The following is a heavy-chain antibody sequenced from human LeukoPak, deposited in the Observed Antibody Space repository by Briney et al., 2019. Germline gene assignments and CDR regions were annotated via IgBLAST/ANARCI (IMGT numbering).Heavy chain of an antibody. J-gene: IGHJ1*01. CDR2: IYYSGST. D-gene: IGHD3-9*01. V-gene: IGHV4-59*01. CDR3: ARDHYDILTGREYFQH. CDR1: GGSISSYY. Sequence: SETLSLTCTVSGGSISSYYWSWIQQPPGKGLEWIGYIYYSGSTNYNPSLKSRVTISVDTSKNQFSLKLSSVTAADTAVYYCARDHYDILTGREYFQHWGQGTLVTVSS.